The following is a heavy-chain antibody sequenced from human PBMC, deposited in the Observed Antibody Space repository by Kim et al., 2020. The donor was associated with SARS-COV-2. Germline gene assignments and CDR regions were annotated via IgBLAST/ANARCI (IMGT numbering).Heavy chain of an antibody. V-gene: IGHV4-59*08. D-gene: IGHD6-19*01. CDR2: IYYSGST. J-gene: IGHJ2*01. CDR3: ARLNVRAVAGENWYFDL. CDR1: GGSISSYY. Sequence: SETLSLTCTVSGGSISSYYWSWIRQPPGKGLEWIGYIYYSGSTNYNPSLKSRVTISVDTSKNQFSLKLSSVTAADTAVYYCARLNVRAVAGENWYFDLWGRGTLVTVSS.